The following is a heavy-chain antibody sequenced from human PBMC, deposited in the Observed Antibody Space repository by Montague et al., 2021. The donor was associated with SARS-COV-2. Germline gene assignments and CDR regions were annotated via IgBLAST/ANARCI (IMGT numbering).Heavy chain of an antibody. J-gene: IGHJ4*02. CDR1: GFTFSSYS. D-gene: IGHD4/OR15-4a*01. CDR3: ARSNLHDYADY. V-gene: IGHV3-74*01. CDR2: INSNSDAT. Sequence: SLRLSCAASGFTFSSYSMNWIRQVPGKGLAWVSRINSNSDATTYADSVKGRFTISRDNSKNILYLQMDSLRAEDTAVYYCARSNLHDYADYWGRGNLVTVSS.